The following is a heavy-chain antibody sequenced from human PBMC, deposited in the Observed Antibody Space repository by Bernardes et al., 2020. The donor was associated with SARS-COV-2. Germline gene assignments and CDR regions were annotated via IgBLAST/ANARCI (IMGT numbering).Heavy chain of an antibody. D-gene: IGHD2-15*01. J-gene: IGHJ4*02. Sequence: SEPLSLTCAVSGGSFSGYYWSWIRQPPGKGLEWIGEINHSGITNYNPSLKSRVTISLDTSKNQFSLKLSSVTAADTAVYYCARVHCSGGSCYSGGLMYFDDWGQGTLVTVSS. CDR1: GGSFSGYY. CDR3: ARVHCSGGSCYSGGLMYFDD. V-gene: IGHV4-34*01. CDR2: INHSGIT.